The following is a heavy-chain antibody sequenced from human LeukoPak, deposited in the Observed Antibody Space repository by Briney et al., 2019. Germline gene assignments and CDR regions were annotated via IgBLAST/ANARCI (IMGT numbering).Heavy chain of an antibody. D-gene: IGHD6-19*01. CDR2: ISGSGGST. CDR1: GFTFSSYE. J-gene: IGHJ4*02. CDR3: AKGGQVAYSSGWDYFDY. Sequence: GGSLRLSCAASGFTFSSYEMNGVRQAPGKGLEWVSAISGSGGSTYYADSVKGRFTISRDNSKNTLYLQMNSLRAEDTAVYYCAKGGQVAYSSGWDYFDYWGQGTLVTVAS. V-gene: IGHV3-23*01.